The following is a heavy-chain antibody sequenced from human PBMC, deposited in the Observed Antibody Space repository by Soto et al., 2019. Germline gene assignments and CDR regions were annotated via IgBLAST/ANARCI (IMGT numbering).Heavy chain of an antibody. D-gene: IGHD3-22*01. CDR2: LSFDGHHK. CDR3: AQDRLPDHFDSSGLDH. V-gene: IGHV3-30*18. Sequence: GGSLRLSCSASGFTFSSHGMHWIRQAPGKGLEWVAVLSFDGHHKYFADSVKGRFTISRDNSRSTLYLHMNSLRVEDTAVYYCAQDRLPDHFDSSGLDHWLQGTLVTVSS. J-gene: IGHJ4*02. CDR1: GFTFSSHG.